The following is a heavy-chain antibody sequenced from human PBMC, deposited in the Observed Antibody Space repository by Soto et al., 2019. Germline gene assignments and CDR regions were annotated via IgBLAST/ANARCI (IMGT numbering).Heavy chain of an antibody. V-gene: IGHV4-34*01. D-gene: IGHD3-10*01. Sequence: TSDTLSFTCAVFDGYFGGYYCTWISQYTGKGLEWIGQISYSGSTNYNPSLKSRVTISVDTSKNQFSLKLSSVTAADTAVYYCARANLHYGSGTTFEYWGQGTLVPGSS. CDR1: DGYFGGYY. CDR3: ARANLHYGSGTTFEY. CDR2: ISYSGST. J-gene: IGHJ4*02.